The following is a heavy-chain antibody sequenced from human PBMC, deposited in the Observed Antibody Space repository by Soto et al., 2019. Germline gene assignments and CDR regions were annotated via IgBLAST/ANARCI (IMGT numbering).Heavy chain of an antibody. Sequence: QVQLVESGGGVVQPGRSLRLSCAASGFTFSSYGMHWVRQAPGKGLEWVAVISYDGSNKYYADSVKGRFTISRDNSKNTLYLQMNSLRAEDTAVHYCRAVVAATLYYFDYWGQGTLVTVSS. CDR2: ISYDGSNK. V-gene: IGHV3-30*03. CDR3: RAVVAATLYYFDY. CDR1: GFTFSSYG. J-gene: IGHJ4*02. D-gene: IGHD2-15*01.